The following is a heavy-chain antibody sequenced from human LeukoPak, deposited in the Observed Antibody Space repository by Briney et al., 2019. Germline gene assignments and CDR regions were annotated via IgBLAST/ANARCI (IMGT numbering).Heavy chain of an antibody. J-gene: IGHJ4*02. Sequence: GGSLRLSCAASGFIFSSYGMYWVRQAPGKGLQWVAVIWSDGSNKDYGDSVKGRFTISRDDSKNTLYLQMNSLRADDTAVYYCARSGGGTYFDNWGQGTLVTVSS. V-gene: IGHV3-33*07. CDR2: IWSDGSNK. CDR3: ARSGGGTYFDN. D-gene: IGHD2-15*01. CDR1: GFIFSSYG.